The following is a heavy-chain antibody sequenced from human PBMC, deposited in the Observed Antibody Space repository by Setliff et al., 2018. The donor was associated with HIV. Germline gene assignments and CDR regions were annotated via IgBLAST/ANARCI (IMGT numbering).Heavy chain of an antibody. CDR2: INDSGDT. Sequence: PSETLSLTCAVYGGSFTGYFWSWIRQSPGKGLEWIGEINDSGDTNYNPSLKSRVTISVVTSKNQFSLRLTSVTAADTGVYYCARGGLRQWNGFWGQGTRVTVSS. J-gene: IGHJ4*02. D-gene: IGHD3-3*01. CDR1: GGSFTGYF. V-gene: IGHV4-34*01. CDR3: ARGGLRQWNGF.